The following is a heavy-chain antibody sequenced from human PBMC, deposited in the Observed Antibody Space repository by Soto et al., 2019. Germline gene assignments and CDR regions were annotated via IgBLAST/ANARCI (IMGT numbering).Heavy chain of an antibody. CDR1: GGSISGYA. CDR3: GRDNSGSVDY. CDR2: VYYTGST. D-gene: IGHD1-26*01. J-gene: IGHJ4*02. V-gene: IGHV4-59*01. Sequence: QVQLQESGPGLVKPSETLSLTCTVSGGSISGYAWSWIRQPPGKGLEWIGYVYYTGSTNYNPPLKSRVTMSVDTSKNHFSLKLNSVTDADTAMYYCGRDNSGSVDYWGQGTLVTVSS.